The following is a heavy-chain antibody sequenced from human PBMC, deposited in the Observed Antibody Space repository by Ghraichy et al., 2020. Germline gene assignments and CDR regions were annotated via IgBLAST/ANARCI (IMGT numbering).Heavy chain of an antibody. J-gene: IGHJ5*02. V-gene: IGHV3-48*04. Sequence: LSLTCSASGFTFSTSIMNWVRQALGKGLEWIAYISSHREIVKYADSVKGRFSISRDNDKASLHLQMNSLRTEDTAVYYCARGLWAGHCTSASCHPNWFDPWGQGTLVTVSS. CDR2: ISSHREIV. CDR3: ARGLWAGHCTSASCHPNWFDP. D-gene: IGHD2-2*01. CDR1: GFTFSTSI.